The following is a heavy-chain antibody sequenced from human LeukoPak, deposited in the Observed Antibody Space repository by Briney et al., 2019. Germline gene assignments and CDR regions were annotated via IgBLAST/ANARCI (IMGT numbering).Heavy chain of an antibody. CDR3: ARDWQLYGVDV. J-gene: IGHJ6*02. Sequence: GGSLRLSCAASGFIFRSYDMHRVRRPTGKGLEWVSTIGTADDTYYPDSMKGRFTISRDNAKNSLYLQMNSLRVEDTAVYYCARDWQLYGVDVWGQGTTVTVSS. CDR1: GFIFRSYD. CDR2: IGTADDT. V-gene: IGHV3-13*01. D-gene: IGHD1-1*01.